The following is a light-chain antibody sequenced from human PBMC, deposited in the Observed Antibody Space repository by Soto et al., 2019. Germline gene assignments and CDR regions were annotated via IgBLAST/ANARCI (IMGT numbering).Light chain of an antibody. CDR2: GVS. CDR3: CSYAGSSTNYV. Sequence: QSALTQPPSASGSPGQSVTISCTGTSSDVGGYNSVSWYQQHPGKAPKLMIYGVSKRPSGVPDRFSGSKSGNTASLTVSGLQAEDEADYYCCSYAGSSTNYVFGTGTKVTVL. V-gene: IGLV2-8*01. J-gene: IGLJ1*01. CDR1: SSDVGGYNS.